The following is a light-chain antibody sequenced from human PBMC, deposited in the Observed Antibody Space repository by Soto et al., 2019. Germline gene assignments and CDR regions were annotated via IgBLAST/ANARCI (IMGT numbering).Light chain of an antibody. Sequence: QSVLTQPPSASGTPGQRVTISCSGSSSNIGSKALNWYQQLPGSAPKLLIYANNQRPSGVPDRFSASKSGTSASLAISGLQSEDEADYYCASWDDSVRRPVFGGGTKLTVL. CDR2: ANN. CDR1: SSNIGSKA. CDR3: ASWDDSVRRPV. J-gene: IGLJ3*02. V-gene: IGLV1-44*01.